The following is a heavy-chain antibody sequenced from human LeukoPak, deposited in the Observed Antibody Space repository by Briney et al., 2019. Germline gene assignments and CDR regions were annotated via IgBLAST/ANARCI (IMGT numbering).Heavy chain of an antibody. CDR3: ARFPVGSYY. CDR2: ISYDGSNK. V-gene: IGHV3-30*04. CDR1: GFTFSSYA. D-gene: IGHD1-26*01. Sequence: GGSLRLSCAASGFTFSSYAMHWVRHAPGKGLEWVAVISYDGSNKYYADSVKGRFTISRDNSKNTLYLQMNSLRAEDTAVYYCARFPVGSYYWGQGTLVTVSS. J-gene: IGHJ4*02.